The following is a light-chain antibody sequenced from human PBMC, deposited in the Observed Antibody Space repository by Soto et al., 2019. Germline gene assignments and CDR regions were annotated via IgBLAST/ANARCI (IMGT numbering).Light chain of an antibody. Sequence: EIVLTQSPGTLSLSPGERATLSCRASQSVSSYLAWYQQKPGQAPRLLISGASSRATGIPDRFSGSGSGTDFTLTISRLEPEDFAVYYCQQYGTSPRTFGQGTKVEIK. CDR1: QSVSSY. J-gene: IGKJ1*01. CDR2: GAS. V-gene: IGKV3-20*01. CDR3: QQYGTSPRT.